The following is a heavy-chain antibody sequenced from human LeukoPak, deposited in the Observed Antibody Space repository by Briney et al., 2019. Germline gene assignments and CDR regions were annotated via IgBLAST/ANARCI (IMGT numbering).Heavy chain of an antibody. Sequence: SETLSLTCTVSGGSISSYYWSWIRQPPGKGLEWIGYIYYSGSTNYNPSLKSRVTISVDTSKNQFSLKLSSVTAADTAVYYCARAETQYYDFWSGYHNWFDPWGQGTLVTVSS. CDR2: IYYSGST. CDR1: GGSISSYY. CDR3: ARAETQYYDFWSGYHNWFDP. V-gene: IGHV4-59*01. J-gene: IGHJ5*02. D-gene: IGHD3-3*01.